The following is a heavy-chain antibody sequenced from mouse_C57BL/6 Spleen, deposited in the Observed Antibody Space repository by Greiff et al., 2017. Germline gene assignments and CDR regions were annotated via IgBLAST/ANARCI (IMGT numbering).Heavy chain of an antibody. V-gene: IGHV7-3*01. J-gene: IGHJ1*03. CDR2: IRNKANGYTT. CDR1: GFTFTDYY. CDR3: ARLYGNYVWYFDV. Sequence: EVKLMESGGGLVQPGGSLSLSCAASGFTFTDYYMSWVRQPPGTALEWLGFIRNKANGYTTESSASVKGRFTISRDNSQSILYLQMNALRAEDSATYYCARLYGNYVWYFDVWGTGTTVTVSS. D-gene: IGHD2-1*01.